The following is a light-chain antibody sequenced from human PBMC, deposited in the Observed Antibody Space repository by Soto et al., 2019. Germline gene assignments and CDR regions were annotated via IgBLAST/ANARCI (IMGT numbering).Light chain of an antibody. V-gene: IGLV2-23*02. Sequence: QSVLTQPASVSESPGQSITISCTGTSSDVGIYNLVSWYQQHPGKAPKLMIYEVNKRPSGVSNRFSASKSGNTASLTISGLQAEDEADYYCCSYAGSGTWVFGGGTKLTVL. J-gene: IGLJ3*02. CDR2: EVN. CDR1: SSDVGIYNL. CDR3: CSYAGSGTWV.